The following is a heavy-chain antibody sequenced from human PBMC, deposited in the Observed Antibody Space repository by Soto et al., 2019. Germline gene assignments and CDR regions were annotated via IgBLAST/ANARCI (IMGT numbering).Heavy chain of an antibody. CDR2: INPNSGGT. CDR3: ARGKLPGIAAAGIDY. V-gene: IGHV1-2*04. D-gene: IGHD6-13*01. Sequence: ASVKVSCKASGYTFTGYYMHWVRQAPGQGLEWMGWINPNSGGTNYAQKFQGWVTMTRDTSISTAYMELSRLRSDDTAVYYCARGKLPGIAAAGIDYWGQGTLVTVSS. J-gene: IGHJ4*02. CDR1: GYTFTGYY.